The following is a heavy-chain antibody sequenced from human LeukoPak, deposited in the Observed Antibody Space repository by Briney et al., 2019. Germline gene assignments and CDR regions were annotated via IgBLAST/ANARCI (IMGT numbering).Heavy chain of an antibody. V-gene: IGHV3-48*03. CDR2: ISSTGGTI. J-gene: IGHJ4*02. D-gene: IGHD6-25*01. Sequence: GGSLRLSCAASGFTFSTYEMNWVRQAPGKGLEWVSYISSTGGTIYYADSVKGRFTISRDNAKNSLYLQMNSLRAEDTAVYYCARDGDLTPAVPFDYWGQGTLVSVSS. CDR3: ARDGDLTPAVPFDY. CDR1: GFTFSTYE.